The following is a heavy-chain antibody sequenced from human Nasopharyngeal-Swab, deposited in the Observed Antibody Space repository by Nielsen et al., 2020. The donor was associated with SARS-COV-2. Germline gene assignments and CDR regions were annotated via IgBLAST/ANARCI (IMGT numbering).Heavy chain of an antibody. V-gene: IGHV3-21*01. CDR2: ISSSSSYI. CDR3: ARDGLDYDFWSAYFMDV. Sequence: GESLKISCAASGFTFNNYNFNWVRPAPGKGLGLVSSISSSSSYIYYADSVKGRFTISRDNAKNSLYLQMNSLRAEDTAVYYCARDGLDYDFWSAYFMDVWGQGTTVTVSS. D-gene: IGHD3-3*01. J-gene: IGHJ6*02. CDR1: GFTFNNYN.